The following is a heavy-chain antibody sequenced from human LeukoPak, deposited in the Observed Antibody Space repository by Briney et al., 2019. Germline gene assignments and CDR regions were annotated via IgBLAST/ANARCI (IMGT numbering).Heavy chain of an antibody. J-gene: IGHJ4*02. D-gene: IGHD3-22*01. Sequence: ASVKVSCKVSGYTLTELSMHWVRQAPVKGLEWMGGFDPEDGETIYAQKFQGRVTMTEDTSTDTAYMELSSLRSEDTAVYYCATLDGGYYDSSGYLYYFDYWGQGTLVTVSS. CDR3: ATLDGGYYDSSGYLYYFDY. CDR2: FDPEDGET. CDR1: GYTLTELS. V-gene: IGHV1-24*01.